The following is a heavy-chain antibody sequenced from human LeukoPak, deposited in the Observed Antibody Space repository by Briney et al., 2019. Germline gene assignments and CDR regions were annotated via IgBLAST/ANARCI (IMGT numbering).Heavy chain of an antibody. D-gene: IGHD3-10*01. J-gene: IGHJ5*02. Sequence: PGGSLRLSCAASGFTFSSYSMNWVRQAPGKGLEWVSSISSSSSYIYYADSVKGRFTISRDNAKNSLYLQMNSLRAEDTAVYYCARGNSGSLRNWFDPWGQGTLVTVSS. CDR1: GFTFSSYS. V-gene: IGHV3-21*01. CDR2: ISSSSSYI. CDR3: ARGNSGSLRNWFDP.